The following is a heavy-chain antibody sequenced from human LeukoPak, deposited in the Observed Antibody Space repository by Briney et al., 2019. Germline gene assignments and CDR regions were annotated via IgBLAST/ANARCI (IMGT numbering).Heavy chain of an antibody. V-gene: IGHV1-18*01. CDR3: ARDFPYYDFWSGYPSDAFDI. Sequence: GASVKVSCKASGYTFTSYDINWVRQATGQGLEWMGWMSAYNGNTNYAQKLQGRVTMTTDTSTSTAYMELRSLRSDDTAVYYCARDFPYYDFWSGYPSDAFDIWGQGTMVTVSS. D-gene: IGHD3-3*01. J-gene: IGHJ3*02. CDR1: GYTFTSYD. CDR2: MSAYNGNT.